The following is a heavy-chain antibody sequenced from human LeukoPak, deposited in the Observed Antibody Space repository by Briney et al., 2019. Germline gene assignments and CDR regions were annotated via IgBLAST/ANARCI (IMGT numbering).Heavy chain of an antibody. CDR2: IYHSGST. CDR3: ARHSVGATQYRLFDY. D-gene: IGHD1-26*01. CDR1: GYSITSGYY. Sequence: SETLSLTCAVSGYSITSGYYWGWIRPPPGKGVGWIGKIYHSGSTYYNPSLKRRVTIAVDTSKNQFSLKLSSVTAADTAVYYCARHSVGATQYRLFDYWGQGTLVTVSS. V-gene: IGHV4-38-2*01. J-gene: IGHJ4*02.